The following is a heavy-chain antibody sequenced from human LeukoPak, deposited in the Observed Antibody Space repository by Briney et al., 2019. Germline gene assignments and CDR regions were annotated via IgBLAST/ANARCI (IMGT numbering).Heavy chain of an antibody. CDR2: ISTSTYI. J-gene: IGHJ4*02. Sequence: GGSLRLSCAASGFTFSSYEMNWVRQAPGKGLEWVSSISTSTYIYYADSVKGRFTISRDNAKNSLYLQMNSLRAEDTAVYYCARDNYDYVWGSYRYTGTEVSYWGQGTLVTVSS. CDR1: GFTFSSYE. V-gene: IGHV3-21*01. D-gene: IGHD3-16*02. CDR3: ARDNYDYVWGSYRYTGTEVSY.